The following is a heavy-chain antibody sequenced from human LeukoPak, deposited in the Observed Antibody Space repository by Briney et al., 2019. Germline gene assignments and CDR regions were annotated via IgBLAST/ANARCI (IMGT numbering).Heavy chain of an antibody. CDR3: VRAIVGYGDF. Sequence: PGGSLRPSCAASGFTFTNYGMHWVRQAPGKGLGWASPIITDGTITNFADSVKGRFTISRDNAKNTLYLEMNSLRAEDTAVYYCVRAIVGYGDFWGQGTLVTVSS. CDR2: IITDGTIT. CDR1: GFTFTNYG. J-gene: IGHJ4*02. V-gene: IGHV3-74*01. D-gene: IGHD3-3*02.